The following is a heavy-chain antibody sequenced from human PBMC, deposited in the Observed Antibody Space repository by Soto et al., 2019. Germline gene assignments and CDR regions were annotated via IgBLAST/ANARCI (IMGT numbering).Heavy chain of an antibody. D-gene: IGHD6-13*01. CDR3: AHKHLAAAGYCFDF. V-gene: IGHV2-5*02. Sequence: QVTLKESGPTLVKPTQTLTLTCSFSGFSLYTPGVGVGWVRQPPGKALEWLALIYWDDDKRYSPTVKTRLTIAKDTSKNQVVLTMTNMDPVDTATYSCAHKHLAAAGYCFDFWGQGTLVTVSS. J-gene: IGHJ4*02. CDR2: IYWDDDK. CDR1: GFSLYTPGVG.